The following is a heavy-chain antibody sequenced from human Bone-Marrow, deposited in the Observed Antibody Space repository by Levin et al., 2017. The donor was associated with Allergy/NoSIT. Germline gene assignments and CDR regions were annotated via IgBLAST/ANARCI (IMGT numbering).Heavy chain of an antibody. D-gene: IGHD3-9*01. Sequence: GGSLRLSCAASGFTFSSYSMNWVRQAPGKGLEWVSYISSSSSTIYYADSVKGRFTISRDNAKNSLYLQMNSLRAEDTAVYYCARGFPRYYDILTGWDYWGQGTLVTVSS. J-gene: IGHJ4*02. V-gene: IGHV3-48*01. CDR2: ISSSSSTI. CDR3: ARGFPRYYDILTGWDY. CDR1: GFTFSSYS.